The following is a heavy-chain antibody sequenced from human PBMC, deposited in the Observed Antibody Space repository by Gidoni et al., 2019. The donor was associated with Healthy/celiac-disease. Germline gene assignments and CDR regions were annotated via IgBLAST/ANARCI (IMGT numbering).Heavy chain of an antibody. V-gene: IGHV3-9*01. CDR3: AKGGIAAAGLFDY. CDR1: GFTFDDYA. J-gene: IGHJ4*02. D-gene: IGHD6-13*01. Sequence: EVQLVESGGGLVQPGRSLRLSCAASGFTFDDYAMHWVRQAPGKGLEWVSGISWNSGSIGYADSVKGRFTISRDNAKNSLYLQMNSLRAEDTALYYCAKGGIAAAGLFDYWGQGTLVTVSS. CDR2: ISWNSGSI.